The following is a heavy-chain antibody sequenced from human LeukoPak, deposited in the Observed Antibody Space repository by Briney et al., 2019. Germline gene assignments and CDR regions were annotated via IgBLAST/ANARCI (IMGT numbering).Heavy chain of an antibody. Sequence: GGSLRLSCAASGFTFSGRWMSWLRQAPGKGLEWVSAISGSGGSTYYADSVKGRFTISRDNSKNTLYLQMNSLRAEDTAVYYCAKGPYSSGWYNNWFDPWGQGTLVTVSS. V-gene: IGHV3-23*01. J-gene: IGHJ5*02. CDR2: ISGSGGST. CDR1: GFTFSGRW. CDR3: AKGPYSSGWYNNWFDP. D-gene: IGHD6-19*01.